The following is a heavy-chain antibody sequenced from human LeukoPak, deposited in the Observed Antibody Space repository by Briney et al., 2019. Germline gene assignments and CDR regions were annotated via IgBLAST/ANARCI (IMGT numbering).Heavy chain of an antibody. CDR3: ARDDRPISTYNAFDI. D-gene: IGHD4-11*01. Sequence: PGGTLRLSCAASGFTFSSYGMSWVRQAPGKGLEWVSAISGSGGSTYYADSVKGRFTISRDNSKNTLYLQMNSLRAEDTAVYYCARDDRPISTYNAFDIWGQGTMVTVSS. V-gene: IGHV3-23*01. J-gene: IGHJ3*02. CDR1: GFTFSSYG. CDR2: ISGSGGST.